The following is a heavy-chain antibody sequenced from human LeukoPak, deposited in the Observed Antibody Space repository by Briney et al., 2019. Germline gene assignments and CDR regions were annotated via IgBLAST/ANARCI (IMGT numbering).Heavy chain of an antibody. CDR1: GYSFINYW. CDR3: ARHFGRDPYFDY. CDR2: IFPGDSDT. Sequence: GESLRISCKGSGYSFINYWIGWVRQMPGKGLEWMGIIFPGDSDTRYSPSFQGQVTISADKSITTAYLQWSSLKASDTAMYYCARHFGRDPYFDYWGQGTLVTVSS. D-gene: IGHD2-21*02. V-gene: IGHV5-51*01. J-gene: IGHJ4*02.